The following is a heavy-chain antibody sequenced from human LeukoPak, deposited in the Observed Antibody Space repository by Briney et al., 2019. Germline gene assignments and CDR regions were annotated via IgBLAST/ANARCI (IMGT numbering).Heavy chain of an antibody. D-gene: IGHD3-22*01. V-gene: IGHV3-30*04. J-gene: IGHJ4*02. Sequence: GRSLRLSCAASGFTFSSYAMHWVRQAPGKGLEWVAVISYDGSNKYYADSVKGRFTISRDNSKNTLYLQMNSLRAEDTAVYYCARDRYYDSSGYFGLDYWGQGTLVTVSS. CDR2: ISYDGSNK. CDR3: ARDRYYDSSGYFGLDY. CDR1: GFTFSSYA.